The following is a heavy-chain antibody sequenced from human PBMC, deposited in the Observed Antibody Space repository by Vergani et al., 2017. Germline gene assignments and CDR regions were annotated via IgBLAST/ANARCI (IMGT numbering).Heavy chain of an antibody. CDR2: IYPGDSDT. Sequence: EVQLVQSGAEVKKPGESLKISCKGSGYSFTSYWIGWVRQMTGKGLEWMGIIYPGDSDTRYSPSFQGQVTISADKSISTAYLQWSSLKASDTAMYYCARKYSSSSGTSPFDYWGQGTLVTVSS. D-gene: IGHD6-6*01. CDR1: GYSFTSYW. J-gene: IGHJ4*02. V-gene: IGHV5-51*01. CDR3: ARKYSSSSGTSPFDY.